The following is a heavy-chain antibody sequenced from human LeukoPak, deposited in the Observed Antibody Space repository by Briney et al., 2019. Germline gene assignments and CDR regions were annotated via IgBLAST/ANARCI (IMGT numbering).Heavy chain of an antibody. Sequence: GGSLRLSCAASGFTFSSYAMNWVRQAPGKGLEWVSSISGGSRNIRYADSVKGRFTTSRDNSQNTLYLQMNSLRAEDTAVYYCAKDYYYDSSGFYDMDVWGQGTTVTVSS. CDR1: GFTFSSYA. J-gene: IGHJ6*02. D-gene: IGHD3-22*01. CDR2: ISGGSRNI. V-gene: IGHV3-23*01. CDR3: AKDYYYDSSGFYDMDV.